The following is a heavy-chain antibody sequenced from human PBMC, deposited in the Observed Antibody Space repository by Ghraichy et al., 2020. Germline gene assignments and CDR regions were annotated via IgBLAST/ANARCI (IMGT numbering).Heavy chain of an antibody. CDR1: GYTFSSYA. CDR3: AKGRGNNVVDWFDP. D-gene: IGHD1/OR15-1a*01. CDR2: VTGGGDGT. V-gene: IGHV3-23*01. J-gene: IGHJ5*02. Sequence: GESLNISCAASGYTFSSYAMMWVRQAPGKGLEWVSTVTGGGDGTYYAESVRGRFTISRDNSKNSLYVQMHSLRAEDTAVYYCAKGRGNNVVDWFDPWGQGTLVTGSS.